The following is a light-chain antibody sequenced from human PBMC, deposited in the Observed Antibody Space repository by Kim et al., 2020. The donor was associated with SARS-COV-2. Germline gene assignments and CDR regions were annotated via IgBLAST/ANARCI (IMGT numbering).Light chain of an antibody. J-gene: IGKJ3*01. CDR1: QGISSY. V-gene: IGKV1-9*01. Sequence: SASVGDRVTITCRASQGISSYLAWYQQKPGKAPKLLFYSASTLQSGVPSRFSGSGSGTDFALTISSLQPEDFATYYCQQLNSYPTFGPGTKVDIK. CDR3: QQLNSYPT. CDR2: SAS.